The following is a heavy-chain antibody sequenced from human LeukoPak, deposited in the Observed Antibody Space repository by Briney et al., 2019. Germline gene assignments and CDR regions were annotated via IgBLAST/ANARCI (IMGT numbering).Heavy chain of an antibody. CDR2: IYSGGST. J-gene: IGHJ4*02. V-gene: IGHV3-53*01. Sequence: GGSLRLSCAASGFTVSSNYMSRVRQAPGKGLEWVSVIYSGGSTYYADSVKGRFTISRDNSKNTLYLQMNSLRAEDTAVYYCARALLWFGDTSWGQGTLVTVSS. CDR1: GFTVSSNY. CDR3: ARALLWFGDTS. D-gene: IGHD3-10*01.